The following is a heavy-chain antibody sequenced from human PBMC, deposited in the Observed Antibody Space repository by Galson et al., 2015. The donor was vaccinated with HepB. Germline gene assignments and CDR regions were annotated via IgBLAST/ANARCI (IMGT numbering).Heavy chain of an antibody. V-gene: IGHV1-46*01. D-gene: IGHD2-2*01. CDR3: ATIRVGHCITTSCKADDFDI. CDR1: GYTFSTYY. J-gene: IGHJ3*02. CDR2: INPSGGRT. Sequence: SVKVSCKASGYTFSTYYIHWVRQAPGQGLEWMGIINPSGGRTTYAQKFQDRVTMTRDTSTSTVYMELSSLRSEDTAVYYCATIRVGHCITTSCKADDFDIWGQGTMVTVSS.